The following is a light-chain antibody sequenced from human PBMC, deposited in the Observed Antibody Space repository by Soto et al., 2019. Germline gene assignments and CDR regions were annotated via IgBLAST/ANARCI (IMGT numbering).Light chain of an antibody. CDR3: AGWGDSMNGYV. Sequence: HPPSASGIPGHLLIFRSLGNSPHIGTNTVNWYQQLPGTAPPLLIYSNNQRPSGVPDRFSGSKSGNSASLAIRGLQPGNEADYYCAGWGDSMNGYVLGTGPTVTV. J-gene: IGLJ1*01. CDR2: SNN. CDR1: SPHIGTNT. V-gene: IGLV1-44*01.